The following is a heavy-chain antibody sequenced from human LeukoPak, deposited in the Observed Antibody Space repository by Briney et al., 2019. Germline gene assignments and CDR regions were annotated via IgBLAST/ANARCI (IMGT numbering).Heavy chain of an antibody. CDR3: TSAAGSEGDY. V-gene: IGHV3-73*01. CDR1: GFTFSGSA. Sequence: PGGSLRLSCAASGFTFSGSAMHWVRQASGKGLEWVGRIRSKANSYATAYAASVKGRFTISRDDSKNTTSLQMNSLKIEDTAVYYCTSAAGSEGDYWGQGTLVTVSS. D-gene: IGHD6-13*01. CDR2: IRSKANSYAT. J-gene: IGHJ4*02.